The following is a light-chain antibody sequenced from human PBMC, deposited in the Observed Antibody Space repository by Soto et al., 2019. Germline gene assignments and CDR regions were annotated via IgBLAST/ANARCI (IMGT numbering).Light chain of an antibody. CDR2: SNN. Sequence: QSVLTQPPSASGTPGQRVTISCSGSSSNIGSNYVYWYQQLPGTAPKLLIYSNNQRPSGVPDRFSGSKSGTSASLAISGLRSEDEADYYCAAWDYSLCGVVFGGGTKLTVL. CDR1: SSNIGSNY. V-gene: IGLV1-47*02. J-gene: IGLJ2*01. CDR3: AAWDYSLCGVV.